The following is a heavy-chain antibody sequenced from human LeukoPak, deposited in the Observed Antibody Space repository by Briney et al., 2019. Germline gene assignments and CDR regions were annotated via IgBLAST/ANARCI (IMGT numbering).Heavy chain of an antibody. Sequence: PGGSLRLSCVVSGFTFSNYWMSWVRQAPGKGLEWVANIKQDGSEKYYVDSVKGRFTISRDNAKNSLYLQMNSLRDEDTAVYYCARAPFYNYGMDVWGQGTTVTVSS. CDR3: ARAPFYNYGMDV. CDR1: GFTFSNYW. V-gene: IGHV3-7*01. CDR2: IKQDGSEK. J-gene: IGHJ6*02.